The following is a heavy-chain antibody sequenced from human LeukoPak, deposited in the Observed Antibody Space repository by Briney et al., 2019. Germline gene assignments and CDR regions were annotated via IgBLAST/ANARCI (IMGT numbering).Heavy chain of an antibody. CDR1: GGSFSGYY. J-gene: IGHJ3*02. CDR2: IYYSGST. V-gene: IGHV4-34*01. Sequence: SETLSLTCAVYGGSFSGYYWSWIRQPPGKGLEWIGSIYYSGSTYYNPSLKSRVTISVDTSKNQFSLKLSSVTAADTAVYYCARGYCSSTSCYERLPFDAFDIWGQGTMVTVSS. CDR3: ARGYCSSTSCYERLPFDAFDI. D-gene: IGHD2-2*01.